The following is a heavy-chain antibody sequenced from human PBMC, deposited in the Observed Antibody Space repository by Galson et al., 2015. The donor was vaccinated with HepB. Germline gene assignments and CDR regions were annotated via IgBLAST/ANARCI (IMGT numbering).Heavy chain of an antibody. J-gene: IGHJ6*02. CDR1: GFTVSSNY. V-gene: IGHV3-66*02. Sequence: SLRLSCAASGFTVSSNYMSWVRQAPGKGLEWVSVIYSGGSTYYADSVKGRFTISRDNSKNTLYLQMNSLRAEDTAVYYCARDRDGASGGMDVWGQGTTVTVSS. CDR2: IYSGGST. D-gene: IGHD4-17*01. CDR3: ARDRDGASGGMDV.